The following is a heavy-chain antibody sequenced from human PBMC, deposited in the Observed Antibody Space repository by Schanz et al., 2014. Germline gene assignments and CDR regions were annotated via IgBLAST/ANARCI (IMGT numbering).Heavy chain of an antibody. V-gene: IGHV3-11*03. CDR2: INTGSNYI. Sequence: QVHLLESGGGLVEPGGSLRLSCAASGFSFSDYYMSWIRQAPGKGLEWISFINTGSNYINYADSVKGRFTISRDNSKSTLYLQMSSLRAEDTAVYYCAKSQGSSFDSWGQGTLVTVSS. D-gene: IGHD6-13*01. CDR3: AKSQGSSFDS. CDR1: GFSFSDYY. J-gene: IGHJ4*02.